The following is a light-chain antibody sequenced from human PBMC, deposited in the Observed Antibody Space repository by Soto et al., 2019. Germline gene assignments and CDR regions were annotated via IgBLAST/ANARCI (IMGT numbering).Light chain of an antibody. CDR1: SGHSSSA. CDR3: QTWGTGIHV. CDR2: LNSDGSH. J-gene: IGLJ1*01. Sequence: QPVLTQSPSASASLGASVKITCTLSSGHSSSAIAWHQQQPETGPRYLMKLNSDGSHSKGDGTPDRFSGSSSGAERYLIISSLQSEDEAYYYCQTWGTGIHVFGTGTKLTVL. V-gene: IGLV4-69*01.